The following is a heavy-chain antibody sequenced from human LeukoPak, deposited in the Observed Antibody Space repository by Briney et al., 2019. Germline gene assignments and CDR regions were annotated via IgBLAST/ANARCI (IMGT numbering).Heavy chain of an antibody. CDR1: GYTFTGYY. CDR3: TRSIHQHSWLDP. J-gene: IGHJ5*02. Sequence: ASVKVSCKASGYTFTGYYIHWVRQAPGQGLEWMAWINPNSGVTNYAQNFQGGVTLTRDTSITTAYMELSSLRSDDTAVYYCTRSIHQHSWLDPWGQGTLVTVSS. V-gene: IGHV1-2*02. D-gene: IGHD1-26*01. CDR2: INPNSGVT.